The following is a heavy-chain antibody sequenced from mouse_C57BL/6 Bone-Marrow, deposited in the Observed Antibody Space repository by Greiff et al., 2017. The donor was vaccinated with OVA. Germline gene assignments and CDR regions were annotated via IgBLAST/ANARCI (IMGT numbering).Heavy chain of an antibody. CDR1: GYTFTSYW. CDR2: IHPNSGST. CDR3: ARYSNYGGYYFDY. Sequence: QVQLQQPGAKLVKPGASVKLSCKASGYTFTSYWMHWVKQRPGQGLEWIGMIHPNSGSTNYNEKFKSKATLTVDKSSSTAYMQLSSLTSEDSAVYYCARYSNYGGYYFDYWGQGTTLTVSS. J-gene: IGHJ2*01. V-gene: IGHV1-64*01. D-gene: IGHD2-5*01.